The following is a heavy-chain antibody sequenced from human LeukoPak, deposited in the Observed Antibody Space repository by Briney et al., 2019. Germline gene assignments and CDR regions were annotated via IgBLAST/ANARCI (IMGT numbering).Heavy chain of an antibody. Sequence: GASVKVSCKASGYTFTSYDINWVRQATGQGLEWMGWMNPNSGNTGYAQEFQGRVTITRDTSASTAYMELSSLKSEDTAVYYCAKSTTQYCGSNNCYRYWFDSWGQGTLVTVSS. CDR3: AKSTTQYCGSNNCYRYWFDS. J-gene: IGHJ5*01. CDR2: MNPNSGNT. V-gene: IGHV1-8*03. CDR1: GYTFTSYD. D-gene: IGHD2-2*01.